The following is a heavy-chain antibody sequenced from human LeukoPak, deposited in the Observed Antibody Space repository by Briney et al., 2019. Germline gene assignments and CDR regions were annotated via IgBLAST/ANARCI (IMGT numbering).Heavy chain of an antibody. CDR3: ARLYYGNGGDAFDI. Sequence: ASVTVSFKASGYTFTSYYMHWVRQAPGQGLEWMGIINPSGGSTSYAQKFQGRVTMTRDMSTSTVYMELSSLRSEDTAVYYCARLYYGNGGDAFDIWGQGTMVAVSS. CDR2: INPSGGST. J-gene: IGHJ3*02. CDR1: GYTFTSYY. V-gene: IGHV1-46*01. D-gene: IGHD3-10*01.